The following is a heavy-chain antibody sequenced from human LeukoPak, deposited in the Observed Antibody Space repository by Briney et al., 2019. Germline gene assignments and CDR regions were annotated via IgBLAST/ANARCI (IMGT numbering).Heavy chain of an antibody. V-gene: IGHV4-39*01. D-gene: IGHD6-19*01. Sequence: PSETLSLTCTVSGVSISSSSYYWGWIRQPPGKGLEWVGCIYYSGSTYYNPSLKIRVTISIDTSKNQFSLKLSSVTAADTAVYYCAGSPIAVAGPFDYWGQGTLVTVSS. CDR2: IYYSGST. J-gene: IGHJ4*02. CDR3: AGSPIAVAGPFDY. CDR1: GVSISSSSYY.